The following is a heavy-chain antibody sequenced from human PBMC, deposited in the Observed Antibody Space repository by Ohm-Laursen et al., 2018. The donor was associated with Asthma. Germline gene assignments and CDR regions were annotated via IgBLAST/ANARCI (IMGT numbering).Heavy chain of an antibody. Sequence: LSLTCAASGFTFSSYGMHWVRQAPGKGLEWVAAISYDGSNKYYADSVKGRFTISRDNSKNTLYLQMNSLRAEDTAVYYCAKVVLMKVWGQGTTVPVSS. J-gene: IGHJ6*02. CDR1: GFTFSSYG. CDR3: AKVVLMKV. D-gene: IGHD3-16*02. CDR2: ISYDGSNK. V-gene: IGHV3-30*18.